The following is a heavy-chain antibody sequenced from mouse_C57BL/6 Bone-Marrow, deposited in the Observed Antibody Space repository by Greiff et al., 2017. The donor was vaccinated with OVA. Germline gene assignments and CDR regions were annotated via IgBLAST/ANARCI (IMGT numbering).Heavy chain of an antibody. CDR1: GYTFTSYG. J-gene: IGHJ4*01. CDR3: ERFDRYFLYAMDY. CDR2: IYPRSGNT. V-gene: IGHV1-81*01. Sequence: QVHVKQSGAELARPGASVKLSCKASGYTFTSYGISWVKQRTGPGLEWIGEIYPRSGNTYYHEKFKGKATLTADKSSSTAYMELRSLTSEDSAVYFCERFDRYFLYAMDYWGQGTSVIVSS.